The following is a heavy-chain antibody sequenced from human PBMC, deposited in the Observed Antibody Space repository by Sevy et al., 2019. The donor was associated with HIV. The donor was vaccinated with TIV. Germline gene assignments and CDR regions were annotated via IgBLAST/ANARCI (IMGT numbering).Heavy chain of an antibody. CDR2: ISYDECK. CDR1: EITFSTAI. J-gene: IGHJ4*02. D-gene: IGHD6-19*01. V-gene: IGHV3-30*04. Sequence: GGSLRLSCAASEITFSTAIIHWVRQAPGKGLEWVAAISYDECKYYADSVKGRLTISRDSSKNTVYLEMSSLRTEDTAVYYCAKEVGTSGRCGYFNYWGQGTLVTVSS. CDR3: AKEVGTSGRCGYFNY.